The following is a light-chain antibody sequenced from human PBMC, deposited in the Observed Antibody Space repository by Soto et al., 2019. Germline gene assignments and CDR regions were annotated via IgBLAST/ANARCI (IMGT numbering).Light chain of an antibody. V-gene: IGKV3-15*01. J-gene: IGKJ4*01. CDR3: QQLESYPST. Sequence: EIVMTQSPATLSVSPGERATLSCRASQSISDTLAWYQQKPGQAPRLLIYSASRGATGFPARFSGSGSGTDFTLTISSLQPEDFATYYCQQLESYPSTFGGGTRWIS. CDR2: SAS. CDR1: QSISDT.